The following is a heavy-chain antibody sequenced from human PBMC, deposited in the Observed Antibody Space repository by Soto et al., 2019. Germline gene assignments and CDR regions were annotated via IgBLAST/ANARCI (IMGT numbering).Heavy chain of an antibody. V-gene: IGHV3-23*01. J-gene: IGHJ2*01. CDR2: ISGSGGST. CDR3: AKDAAGTIYWYFDL. Sequence: PGGSLRLSCAASGFTFSSYAMSWVRQAPGKGLEWVSAISGSGGSTYYVDSVKGRFTISRDSSKNTLYLQMNSLRAEDTAVYYCAKDAAGTIYWYFDLWGRGTLVTVSS. D-gene: IGHD6-19*01. CDR1: GFTFSSYA.